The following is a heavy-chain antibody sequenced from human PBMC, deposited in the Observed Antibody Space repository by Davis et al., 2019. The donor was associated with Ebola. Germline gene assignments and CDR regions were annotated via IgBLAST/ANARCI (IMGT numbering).Heavy chain of an antibody. D-gene: IGHD1-26*01. CDR3: ARILDSASYYYSVDV. Sequence: SGPTLVKPTQTLTLTCTVSGFSLSNGRTGVSWIRQPPGKALEWLAYILSNDEKSYSTSLKSRLTISKDTSKSQVVLTMTSMDPVDTATYYCARILDSASYYYSVDVWGQGTTVTVSS. CDR2: ILSNDEK. CDR1: GFSLSNGRTG. J-gene: IGHJ6*02. V-gene: IGHV2-26*01.